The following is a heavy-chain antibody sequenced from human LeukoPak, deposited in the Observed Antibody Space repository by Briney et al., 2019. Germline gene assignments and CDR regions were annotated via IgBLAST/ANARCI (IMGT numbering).Heavy chain of an antibody. CDR2: IYSGGST. J-gene: IGHJ4*02. CDR1: GFTVSSNY. V-gene: IGHV3-53*01. Sequence: GGSLRLSCAASGFTVSSNYMSWVRQAPGKGLECVSVIYSGGSTYYADSAKGRFTISRDNSKNTLYLQMNGLRAEDTAVYYCARASSYGDYVGFGGQGTLVTVSS. D-gene: IGHD4-17*01. CDR3: ARASSYGDYVGF.